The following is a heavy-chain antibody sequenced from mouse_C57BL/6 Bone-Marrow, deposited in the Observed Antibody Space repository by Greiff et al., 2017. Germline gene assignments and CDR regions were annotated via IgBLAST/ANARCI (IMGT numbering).Heavy chain of an antibody. CDR1: GYTFTSYW. J-gene: IGHJ1*03. CDR3: ARSTTVVPFDV. CDR2: FHPNSGST. Sequence: QVQLQQPGAELVKPGDSVKLSCKASGYTFTSYWMHWVKQRPGQGLEWIGMFHPNSGSTNYNEKFKSKSTLTVDKSSSTAYMQLSSLTSEDSAVYYCARSTTVVPFDVWGTGTTVTVSS. V-gene: IGHV1-64*01. D-gene: IGHD1-1*01.